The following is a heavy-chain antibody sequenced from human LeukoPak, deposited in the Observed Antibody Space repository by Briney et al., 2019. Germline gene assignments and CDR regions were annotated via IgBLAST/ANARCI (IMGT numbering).Heavy chain of an antibody. CDR3: ARDTAIFGVVISMDV. CDR1: GGSISSHY. CDR2: IYYSGST. Sequence: PSETLSLTCTVSGGSISSHYWSWIRQPPGKGLGWIGYIYYSGSTNYNPSLKSRVTISVDTSKNQFSLKLSSVTAADTAVYYCARDTAIFGVVISMDVWGKGTTVTVSS. V-gene: IGHV4-59*11. J-gene: IGHJ6*03. D-gene: IGHD3-3*01.